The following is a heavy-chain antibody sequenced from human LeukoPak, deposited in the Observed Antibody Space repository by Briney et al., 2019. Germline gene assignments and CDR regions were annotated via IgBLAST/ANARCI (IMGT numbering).Heavy chain of an antibody. D-gene: IGHD2-15*01. CDR3: ARDRYCGGGTCYYLLFDY. CDR1: GYTFTGYY. V-gene: IGHV1-2*02. J-gene: IGHJ4*02. CDR2: INPNGGVT. Sequence: ASVKVSCKASGYTFTGYYMHWVRQAPGQGLEWMGWINPNGGVTRYAQRFQGRITMTRDTSINTAYMELSRLRFDDTAVYYCARDRYCGGGTCYYLLFDYWGQGSLVTVSS.